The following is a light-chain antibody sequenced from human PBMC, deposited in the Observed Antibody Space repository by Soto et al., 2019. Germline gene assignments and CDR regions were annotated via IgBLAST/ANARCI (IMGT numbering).Light chain of an antibody. CDR2: LGS. V-gene: IGKV2-28*01. CDR1: QSLLHSTGYNY. CDR3: KQDLLTPRT. Sequence: DVVMSQSPLSLPVTSVEPASISCRSSQSLLHSTGYNYLDWYLKKPGQSPQLLIYLGSYRASGVPNRFSGSGSGTDFTLKISRVDDEDVGDYCCKQDLLTPRTFGGGSKVDIK. J-gene: IGKJ4*02.